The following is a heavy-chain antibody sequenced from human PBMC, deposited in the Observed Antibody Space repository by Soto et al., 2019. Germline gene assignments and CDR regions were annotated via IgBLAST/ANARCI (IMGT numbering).Heavy chain of an antibody. D-gene: IGHD6-13*01. CDR2: IYPGDQET. CDR1: GYTFSSFW. J-gene: IGHJ4*02. CDR3: ARSPRSSPYFDY. V-gene: IGHV5-51*01. Sequence: GESLKISCQCSGYTFSSFWIGWVRQLPGRGLEWMGIIYPGDQETRYSPSFHGKVTISADKSINTAYLQWNSLEASDTAFYFCARSPRSSPYFDYWGQGALVTVSS.